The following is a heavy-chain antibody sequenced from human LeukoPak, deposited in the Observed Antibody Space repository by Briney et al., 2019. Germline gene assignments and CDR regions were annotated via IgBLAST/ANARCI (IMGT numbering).Heavy chain of an antibody. CDR1: GGSFSGYY. V-gene: IGHV4-34*01. Sequence: SETLSLTCAVYGGSFSGYYWSWIRQPPGKGLEWIGEINHSGSTNYNPSLKSRVTISVDTSKNQFSLKLSSVTAADTAVYYCARLSPLEQDWGQGTLVTVSS. CDR2: INHSGST. D-gene: IGHD1/OR15-1a*01. CDR3: ARLSPLEQD. J-gene: IGHJ4*02.